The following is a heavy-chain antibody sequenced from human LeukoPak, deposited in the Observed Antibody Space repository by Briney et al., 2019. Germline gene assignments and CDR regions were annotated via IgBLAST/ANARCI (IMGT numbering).Heavy chain of an antibody. Sequence: GGSLRLSCVASGFIFSSYEMNWVSQAPGKGLEWISYISIGGTTIYYAESVKGRFTISRDNTKNSLYLQMNSLRAEDTAVYYCVRGGGSAYKYNAFDIWGQGTMVTGSS. CDR1: GFIFSSYE. CDR2: ISIGGTTI. CDR3: VRGGGSAYKYNAFDI. J-gene: IGHJ3*02. V-gene: IGHV3-48*03. D-gene: IGHD3-22*01.